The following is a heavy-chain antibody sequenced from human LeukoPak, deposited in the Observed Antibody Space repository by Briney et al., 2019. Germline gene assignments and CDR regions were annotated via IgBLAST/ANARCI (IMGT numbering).Heavy chain of an antibody. V-gene: IGHV4-59*01. CDR2: IYYSGST. CDR1: GGSISSYY. Sequence: SETLSLTCTVSGGSISSYYWSWIRQPPGKGLEWIGYIYYSGSTNYNPSLKSRVTISVDTSKNQFSLKLSSVTAADTAVYYCATSSIASSFDAFDIWGQGTMVTASS. J-gene: IGHJ3*02. CDR3: ATSSIASSFDAFDI. D-gene: IGHD6-6*01.